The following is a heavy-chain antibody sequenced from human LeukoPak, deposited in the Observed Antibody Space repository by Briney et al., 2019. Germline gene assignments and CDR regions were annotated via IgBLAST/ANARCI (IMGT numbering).Heavy chain of an antibody. D-gene: IGHD1-1*01. CDR1: GYTFTGYY. CDR2: INPISGGT. Sequence: ASVKVSCKASGYTFTGYYMHWVRQAPGQGLEWMGWINPISGGTHYAQKFQDRVTVTRDTSISTAYMELRSLRSDDTAVYYCASSDGKYFQHWGQGTLVTVSS. J-gene: IGHJ1*01. V-gene: IGHV1-2*02. CDR3: ASSDGKYFQH.